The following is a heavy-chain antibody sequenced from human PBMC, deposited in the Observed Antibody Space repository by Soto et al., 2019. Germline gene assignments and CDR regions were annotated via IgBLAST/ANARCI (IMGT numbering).Heavy chain of an antibody. CDR1: GYIFTNYY. D-gene: IGHD3-3*01. J-gene: IGHJ6*02. Sequence: ASVKVSCKASGYIFTNYYIHWVRQAPEQGLELMGIINPSGGGTSYTQKFQVSLTMTVDTSTSTVYMELNSLRAEDTAVYYCARDESIFGVVYYYYGMDVWGQGTTVTVSS. CDR2: INPSGGGT. CDR3: ARDESIFGVVYYYYGMDV. V-gene: IGHV1-46*01.